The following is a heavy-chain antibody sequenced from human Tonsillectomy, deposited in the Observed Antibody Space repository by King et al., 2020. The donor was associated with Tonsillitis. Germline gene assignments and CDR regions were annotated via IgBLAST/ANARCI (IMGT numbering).Heavy chain of an antibody. CDR3: AREVGSYSGYDCQKCYYYYGMDV. CDR1: GYTFTSYG. Sequence: QLVQSGAEVKKPGASVKVSCKASGYTFTSYGISWVRQAPGQGLEWMGWISAYNGNTNYAQKLQGRVTMTTDTSTSTAYMELRSLRADDTAVYYCAREVGSYSGYDCQKCYYYYGMDVWGQGTTVTVSS. J-gene: IGHJ6*02. V-gene: IGHV1-18*01. CDR2: ISAYNGNT. D-gene: IGHD5-12*01.